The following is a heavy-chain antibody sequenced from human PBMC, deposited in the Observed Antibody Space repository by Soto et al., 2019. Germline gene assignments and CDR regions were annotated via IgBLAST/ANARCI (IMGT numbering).Heavy chain of an antibody. CDR3: AADRSSSWYSYYYGMDV. D-gene: IGHD6-13*01. J-gene: IGHJ6*02. Sequence: QMQLVQSGPEVKKPGTSVKVSCKASGFTFTSSAVQWVRQARGQRLEWIGWIVVGSGNTNYAQKFQERVTITRDMSTSTAYMELSSLRSEDTAVYYCAADRSSSWYSYYYGMDVWGQGTTVTVSS. CDR1: GFTFTSSA. CDR2: IVVGSGNT. V-gene: IGHV1-58*01.